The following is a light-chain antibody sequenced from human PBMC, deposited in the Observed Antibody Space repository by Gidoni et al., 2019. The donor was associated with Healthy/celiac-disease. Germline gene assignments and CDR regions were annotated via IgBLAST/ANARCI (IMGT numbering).Light chain of an antibody. CDR1: QGIRND. CDR2: AAS. Sequence: AMQMTQAPYSLSASVGDRVTITCRASQGIRNDLGWYQQKPGKAPKVLIYAASSLQSGVPSRFSGSGSGTDFTLTISSLQPEDFGTYYCLQHYNFPLTFGRGTKVEIK. V-gene: IGKV1-6*01. CDR3: LQHYNFPLT. J-gene: IGKJ4*01.